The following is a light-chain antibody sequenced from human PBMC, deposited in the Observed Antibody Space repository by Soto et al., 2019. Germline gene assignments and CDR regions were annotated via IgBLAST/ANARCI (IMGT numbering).Light chain of an antibody. J-gene: IGKJ2*01. CDR3: QQRSHWPPEYT. V-gene: IGKV3-11*01. CDR1: QSVSSY. Sequence: EIVLTQSPATLSLSPGERATLSCRASQSVSSYLAWYQQKTAQDPRLLIYDASNRATGIPARFSGSWSGTDLTLTLSSLEPEDFAVYYCQQRSHWPPEYTFGQGTKLEIK. CDR2: DAS.